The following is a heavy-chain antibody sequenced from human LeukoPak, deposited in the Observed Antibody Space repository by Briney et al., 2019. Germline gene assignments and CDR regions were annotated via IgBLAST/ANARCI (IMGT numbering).Heavy chain of an antibody. CDR2: ISAYNGNT. D-gene: IGHD1-26*01. J-gene: IGHJ6*02. CDR3: ARDHHVGWEDYYYGMDV. CDR1: GYTFTSYG. Sequence: ASVKVSCKASGYTFTSYGISWVRQAPGQGLEWMGWISAYNGNTNYAQKLQGRVTMTTDTSTSTAYMELRSLRSDDTAVYCCARDHHVGWEDYYYGMDVWGQGTTVTVSS. V-gene: IGHV1-18*01.